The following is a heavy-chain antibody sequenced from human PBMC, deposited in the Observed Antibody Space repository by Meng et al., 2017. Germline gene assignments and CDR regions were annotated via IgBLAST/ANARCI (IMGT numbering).Heavy chain of an antibody. CDR1: GGSISSSNW. CDR2: IYHSGST. V-gene: IGHV4-4*02. J-gene: IGHJ6*02. Sequence: SETLSLTCAVSGGSISSSNWWSWVRQPPGKGLEWIGEIYHSGSTNYNPSLKSRVTISVDKSKNQFSLKLSSVTAADTAVYYCARMSLVVGATYDGYYYYYGMDVWGQGTTVTVSS. D-gene: IGHD1-26*01. CDR3: ARMSLVVGATYDGYYYYYGMDV.